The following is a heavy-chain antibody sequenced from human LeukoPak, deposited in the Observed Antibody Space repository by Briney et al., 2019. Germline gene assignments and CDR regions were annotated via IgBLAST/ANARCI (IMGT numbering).Heavy chain of an antibody. J-gene: IGHJ4*02. Sequence: GGSLRLSCAASGFTFSDYYMSWIRQAPGKGLEWVSAISGSGGSTYYADSVKGRFTISRDNSKNTLYLQMNSLRAEDTAVYYCAKDLLAAAGHDYWGQGTLVTVSS. CDR3: AKDLLAAAGHDY. V-gene: IGHV3-23*01. CDR2: ISGSGGST. D-gene: IGHD6-13*01. CDR1: GFTFSDYY.